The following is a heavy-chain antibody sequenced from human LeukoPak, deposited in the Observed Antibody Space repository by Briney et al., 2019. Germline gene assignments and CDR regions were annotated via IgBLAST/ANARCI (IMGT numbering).Heavy chain of an antibody. CDR3: AKDRGQLLLYYYYYGMDV. Sequence: PGGSLRLSCAASGFTFGSYAMTWVRQAPGKGLEWVSGITGSGGDTYYVESVKGRFSISRDNSKNTVSLQMNSLRAEDTAIYYCAKDRGQLLLYYYYYGMDVWGQGTTVTVSS. CDR2: ITGSGGDT. V-gene: IGHV3-23*01. J-gene: IGHJ6*02. CDR1: GFTFGSYA. D-gene: IGHD2-2*01.